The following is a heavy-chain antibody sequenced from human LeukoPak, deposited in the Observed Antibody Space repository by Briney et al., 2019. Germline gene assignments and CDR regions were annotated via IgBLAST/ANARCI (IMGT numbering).Heavy chain of an antibody. CDR3: ARVSIAARPRWFDP. CDR1: GGTLSSYA. CDR2: IIPILGIA. V-gene: IGHV1-69*04. J-gene: IGHJ5*02. D-gene: IGHD6-6*01. Sequence: AASVKVSCKASGGTLSSYAISWVRQAPGQGLEWMGRIIPILGIANYAQKFQGRVTITADKSTSTAYMELSSLRSEDTAVYYCARVSIAARPRWFDPWGQGTLVTVSS.